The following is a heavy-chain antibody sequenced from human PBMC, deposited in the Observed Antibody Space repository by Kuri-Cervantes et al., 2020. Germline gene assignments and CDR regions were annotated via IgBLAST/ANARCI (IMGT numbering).Heavy chain of an antibody. V-gene: IGHV4-30-2*01. CDR3: ARAAAAAPVAD. CDR2: IYHSGST. D-gene: IGHD6-13*01. CDR1: GGSISSGGYS. J-gene: IGHJ4*02. Sequence: SETLSLTCAVSGGSISSGGYSWSWIRQPPGKGLEWIGYIYHSGSTYYNPSLKSRVTISVDTSKNQFSLKLNSVTAADTAVYYCARAAAAAPVADWGQGTLVTVSS.